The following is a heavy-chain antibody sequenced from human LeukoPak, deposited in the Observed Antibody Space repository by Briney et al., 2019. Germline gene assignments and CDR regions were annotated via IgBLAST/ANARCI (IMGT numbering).Heavy chain of an antibody. CDR1: GYSISSGYY. J-gene: IGHJ4*02. CDR3: ARGFGSGSYFTEV. Sequence: SETLSLTCTVSGYSISSGYYWGWIRQPPGKGLEWIGSIYHSGSTYYNPSLKSRVTISVDTSKNQFSLKLSSVTAADTAVYYCARGFGSGSYFTEVWGQGTLVTVSS. D-gene: IGHD3-10*01. CDR2: IYHSGST. V-gene: IGHV4-38-2*02.